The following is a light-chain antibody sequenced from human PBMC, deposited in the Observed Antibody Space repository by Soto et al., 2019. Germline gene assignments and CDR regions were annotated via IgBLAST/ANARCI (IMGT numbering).Light chain of an antibody. V-gene: IGKV3-20*01. CDR3: QQYGSSFT. CDR2: GAS. J-gene: IGKJ3*01. CDR1: QSVSSN. Sequence: ERVMTQSPATLSVSPGERATLSCRASQSVSSNLAWYQQKPGQAPRLLIYGASSRATGIPDRFSGSGSGTDFTLTISRLEPEDFAVYYCQQYGSSFTFGPGTKVDIK.